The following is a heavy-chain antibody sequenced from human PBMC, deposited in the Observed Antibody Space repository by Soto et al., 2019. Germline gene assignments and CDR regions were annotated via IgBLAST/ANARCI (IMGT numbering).Heavy chain of an antibody. CDR2: IYYSGST. D-gene: IGHD4-17*01. J-gene: IGHJ3*02. V-gene: IGHV4-59*01. CDR3: ARDWYGDDAFDI. Sequence: SETLSLTCTVSGGSISSYYWSWIRQPPGKGLEWIGYIYYSGSTNYYPSLKSRVTISVDTSKNQFSLKLSSVTAADAAVYYCARDWYGDDAFDIWGQGTMVTVSS. CDR1: GGSISSYY.